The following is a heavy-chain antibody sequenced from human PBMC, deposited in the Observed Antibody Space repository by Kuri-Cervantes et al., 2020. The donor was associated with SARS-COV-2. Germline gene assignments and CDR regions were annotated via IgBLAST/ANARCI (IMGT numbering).Heavy chain of an antibody. D-gene: IGHD5-12*01. V-gene: IGHV3-48*03. CDR2: ISSSGSTI. CDR1: GFTFSSYE. J-gene: IGHJ4*02. Sequence: LSLTCAASGFTFSSYEMNWVRQAPGKGLEWVSYISSSGSTIYYADSVKGRFTISRDNAKNSLYLQMNSLRAEDTAVYYCAREPQGYSGYDYFDYWGQGTLVTVSS. CDR3: AREPQGYSGYDYFDY.